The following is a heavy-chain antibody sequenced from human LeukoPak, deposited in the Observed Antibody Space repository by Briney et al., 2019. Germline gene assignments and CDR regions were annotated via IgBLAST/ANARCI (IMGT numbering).Heavy chain of an antibody. CDR2: INPNSGGT. CDR1: GGTFSSCA. D-gene: IGHD6-19*01. CDR3: AGVAGLGNAFDI. Sequence: GASVKVSCKASGGTFSSCAISWVRQAPGQGLEWMGWINPNSGGTNYAQKFQGRVTMTRDTSISTAYMELSRLRSDDTAVYYCAGVAGLGNAFDIWGQETMVTVSS. V-gene: IGHV1-2*02. J-gene: IGHJ3*02.